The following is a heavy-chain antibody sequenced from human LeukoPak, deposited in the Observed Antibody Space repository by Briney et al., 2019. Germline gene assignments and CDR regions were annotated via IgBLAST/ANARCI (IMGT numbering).Heavy chain of an antibody. D-gene: IGHD1-14*01. J-gene: IGHJ4*02. CDR1: GFTVSSSY. CDR2: IGYIGSST. CDR3: AKNEPQPVYGD. V-gene: IGHV3-23*01. Sequence: GGSLRLSCAASGFTVSSSYMSWVRQAPGKGLEWVSAIGYIGSSTYYTDSVKGRFTVFRDNFKNMLYLQMNSLSAEDTAVYYCAKNEPQPVYGDWGQGTLVTVSS.